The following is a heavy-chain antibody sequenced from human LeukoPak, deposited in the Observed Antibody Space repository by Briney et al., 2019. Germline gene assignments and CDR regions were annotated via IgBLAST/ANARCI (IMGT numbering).Heavy chain of an antibody. CDR3: VREIGNSGNYD. D-gene: IGHD1-26*01. J-gene: IGHJ4*02. CDR2: IYRGEST. V-gene: IGHV3-53*01. CDR1: GFTISSSY. Sequence: TGGSLRLSCAASGFTISSSYMSWVRQAPGKGLEWVSVIYRGESTYYTESVKGRSIISRDSSKNTLYLQMNSLRAEDTAVYYCVREIGNSGNYDWGQGTLVTVSS.